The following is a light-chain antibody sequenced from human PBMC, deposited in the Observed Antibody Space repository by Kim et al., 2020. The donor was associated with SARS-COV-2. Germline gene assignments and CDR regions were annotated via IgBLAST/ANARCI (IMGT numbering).Light chain of an antibody. CDR1: QGISSW. CDR3: KQEDTYSRT. V-gene: IGKV1D-16*01. J-gene: IGKJ1*01. CDR2: AAS. Sequence: DIQMTQSPSSLSASVGDRVTITCRASQGISSWLAWYQHKPGKAPKSLIYAASSLERGVPSRFSGSGSGTDFTLTISSLQPEDFATYYRKQEDTYSRTFGQRKKVDIK.